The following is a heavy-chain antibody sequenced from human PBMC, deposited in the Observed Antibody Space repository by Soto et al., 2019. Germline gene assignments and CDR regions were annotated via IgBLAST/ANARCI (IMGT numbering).Heavy chain of an antibody. Sequence: PLASVKVSCKASGGTFSSYTISWVRQAPGQGLEWMGRIIPILGIANYAQKFQGRVTITADKSTSTAYMELSSLRSEDTAVYYCASLPERGYYGSGSFQVNWFDPWGQGTLVTVSS. CDR2: IIPILGIA. CDR3: ASLPERGYYGSGSFQVNWFDP. D-gene: IGHD3-10*01. CDR1: GGTFSSYT. V-gene: IGHV1-69*02. J-gene: IGHJ5*02.